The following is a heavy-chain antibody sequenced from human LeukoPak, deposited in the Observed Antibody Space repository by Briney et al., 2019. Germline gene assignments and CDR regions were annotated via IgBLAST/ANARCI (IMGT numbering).Heavy chain of an antibody. Sequence: SETLSLTCTVSGYSISSGYYWGWIRQPPGKGLEWIGSIYHSGSTYYNPSLKSRVTISVDTSKNQFSLKLSSVTAADTAVCYCARRRVTMVRGVITDYYYYYMDVWGKGTTVTISS. CDR3: ARRRVTMVRGVITDYYYYYMDV. CDR1: GYSISSGYY. D-gene: IGHD3-10*01. V-gene: IGHV4-38-2*02. J-gene: IGHJ6*03. CDR2: IYHSGST.